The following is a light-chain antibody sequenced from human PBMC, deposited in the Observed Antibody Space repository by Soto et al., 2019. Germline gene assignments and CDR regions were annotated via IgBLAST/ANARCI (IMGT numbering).Light chain of an antibody. CDR2: EGS. J-gene: IGLJ2*01. Sequence: QSALTQPASVSGSPGQSITISCTGTSSDVGSYNLVSWYQQHPGKAPKLMIYEGSKRPSGVSNRFSGSKSGNTASLTISGIQAEAEADYYCCSYAGSSTAVVFGGGTKLTVL. CDR1: SSDVGSYNL. CDR3: CSYAGSSTAVV. V-gene: IGLV2-23*01.